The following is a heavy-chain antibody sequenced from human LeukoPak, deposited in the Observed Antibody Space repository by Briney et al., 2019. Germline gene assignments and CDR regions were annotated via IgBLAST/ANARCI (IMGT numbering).Heavy chain of an antibody. V-gene: IGHV1-8*01. J-gene: IGHJ4*02. Sequence: GASVKVSCKASGYSFSTYDINWVRQAPGQGLEWMGWMNPKSGNTGYAQNFQGRVTMTRYTSISTAYMELSGLRSDDTAVYYCARGREWLVAFDSWGQGALVTVSS. CDR2: MNPKSGNT. CDR3: ARGREWLVAFDS. D-gene: IGHD6-19*01. CDR1: GYSFSTYD.